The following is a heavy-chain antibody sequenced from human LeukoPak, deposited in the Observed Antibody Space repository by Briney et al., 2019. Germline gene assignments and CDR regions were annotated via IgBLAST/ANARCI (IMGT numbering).Heavy chain of an antibody. Sequence: SETLSLTCAVYGGSFSGYYWSWIRQPPGKGLEWIGEINHSGSTNYNPSLKSRVTISVDTSKNQFSLKLSSVAAADTAVYYCASHRWWAPFDIWGQGTMVTVSS. V-gene: IGHV4-34*01. CDR1: GGSFSGYY. CDR2: INHSGST. CDR3: ASHRWWAPFDI. J-gene: IGHJ3*02. D-gene: IGHD2-15*01.